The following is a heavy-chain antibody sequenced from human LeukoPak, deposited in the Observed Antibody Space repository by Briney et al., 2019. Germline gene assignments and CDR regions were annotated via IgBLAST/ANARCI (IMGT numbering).Heavy chain of an antibody. CDR3: ARARSGAFDI. Sequence: QSGGSLRLSCAASGFTFSSYDMHWVRQATGKGLEWVSAIGTAGDTYYPGSVKGRFTISRENAKNSLYLQTNSLRAGDTAVYYCARARSGAFDIWGQGTMVTVSS. CDR2: IGTAGDT. J-gene: IGHJ3*02. CDR1: GFTFSSYD. V-gene: IGHV3-13*01. D-gene: IGHD7-27*01.